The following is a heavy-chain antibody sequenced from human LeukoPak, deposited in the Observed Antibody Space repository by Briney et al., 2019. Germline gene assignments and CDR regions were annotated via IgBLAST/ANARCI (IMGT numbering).Heavy chain of an antibody. D-gene: IGHD3-10*01. CDR1: GGSISSSSYY. J-gene: IGHJ6*03. Sequence: SETLSLTCTVSGGSISSSSYYWGWIRQPPGKGLEWIGSIYYSGSTYYNPSLKSRVTISVDTSKNQFSLKLSSVTAADTAAYYCARDREDYYGSGSYYKKDYYMDVWGKGTTVTVSS. CDR3: ARDREDYYGSGSYYKKDYYMDV. V-gene: IGHV4-39*07. CDR2: IYYSGST.